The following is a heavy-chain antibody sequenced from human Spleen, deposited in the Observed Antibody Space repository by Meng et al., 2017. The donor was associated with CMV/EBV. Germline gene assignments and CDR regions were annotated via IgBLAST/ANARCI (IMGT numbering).Heavy chain of an antibody. CDR1: GDSVSSSSAA. V-gene: IGHV6-1*01. D-gene: IGHD3-10*01. J-gene: IGHJ6*02. CDR2: TYYKSKWYD. Sequence: SQTLSLTCAISGDSVSSSSAAWNWISQSPSRGLEWLGRTYYKSKWYDDYAVSVKSRITINPDTSNNQFSLQLKSVTPEDTAVYYCAREGITLVRGIIYNYYGMDVWGQGTTVTVSS. CDR3: AREGITLVRGIIYNYYGMDV.